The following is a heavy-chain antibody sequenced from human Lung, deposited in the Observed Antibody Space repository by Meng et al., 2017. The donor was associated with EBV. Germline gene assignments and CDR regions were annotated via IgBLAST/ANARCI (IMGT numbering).Heavy chain of an antibody. D-gene: IGHD5-18*01. Sequence: QGAGPGLGKPSQTLSLPCTVSGGSISSGGHYWSWIRQHPGKGLEWIGYIYYSGSTYYNPSLKSLVSISVDTSNNQFSLKLSSVTAADTAVYYCARAVDTGYFDYWGQGTLVTVSS. V-gene: IGHV4-31*01. CDR2: IYYSGST. CDR1: GGSISSGGHY. CDR3: ARAVDTGYFDY. J-gene: IGHJ4*02.